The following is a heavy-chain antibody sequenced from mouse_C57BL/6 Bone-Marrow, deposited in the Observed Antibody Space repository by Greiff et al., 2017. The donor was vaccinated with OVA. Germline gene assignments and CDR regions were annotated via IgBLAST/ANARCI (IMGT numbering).Heavy chain of an antibody. V-gene: IGHV14-2*01. CDR3: ARSNYYGSSSSGY. CDR1: GFNIKDYY. J-gene: IGHJ2*01. CDR2: IDPEDGET. Sequence: EVQLQESGAELVKPGASVKLSCTASGFNIKDYYMYWVKQRTEQGLEWIGRIDPEDGETIYAPKFQGKATITADTSSNTAYLQLSSLTSEDTAVYYGARSNYYGSSSSGYWGQGTTLTVSS. D-gene: IGHD1-1*01.